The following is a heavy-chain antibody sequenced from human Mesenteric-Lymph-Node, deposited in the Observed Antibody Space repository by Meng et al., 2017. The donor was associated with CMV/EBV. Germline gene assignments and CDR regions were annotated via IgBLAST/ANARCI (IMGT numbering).Heavy chain of an antibody. V-gene: IGHV3-7*03. J-gene: IGHJ6*02. Sequence: GGSLRLSCAASGFTFSSYAMSWVRQAPGKGLEWVANIKQDGSEKYYVDSVKGRFTISRDNAKNSLYLQMNSLRAEDTAVYYCAREGWNDYGMDVWGQGTTVTVSS. D-gene: IGHD1-1*01. CDR3: AREGWNDYGMDV. CDR2: IKQDGSEK. CDR1: GFTFSSYA.